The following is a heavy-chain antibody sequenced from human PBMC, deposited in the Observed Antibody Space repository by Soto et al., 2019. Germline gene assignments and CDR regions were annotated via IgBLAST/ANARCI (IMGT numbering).Heavy chain of an antibody. CDR3: VKEGITSGGTYYYGMDV. CDR2: ISDDGTNK. V-gene: IGHV3-30*18. D-gene: IGHD6-13*01. CDR1: GFTFSNYG. Sequence: GGSLRLSCAASGFTFSNYGMHWVRQAPGKGLEWVAVISDDGTNKYYAESVRGRFTISRDNSQNTVYLQMNSLRAEDTAVFYCVKEGITSGGTYYYGMDVWGQGTTVTVSS. J-gene: IGHJ6*02.